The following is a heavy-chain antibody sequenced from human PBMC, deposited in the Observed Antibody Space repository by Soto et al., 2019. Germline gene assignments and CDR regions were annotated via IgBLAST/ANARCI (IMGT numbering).Heavy chain of an antibody. J-gene: IGHJ4*02. CDR1: GFTFSSYA. CDR3: ARDKHIVVVTASLPDDY. CDR2: ISYDGSNK. D-gene: IGHD2-21*02. V-gene: IGHV3-30-3*01. Sequence: AGGSLRLSCAASGFTFSSYAMHWVRQAPGKGLEWVAVISYDGSNKYYADSVKGRFTISRDNSKNTLYLQMNSLRAEDTAVYYCARDKHIVVVTASLPDDYWGQGTLVTVSS.